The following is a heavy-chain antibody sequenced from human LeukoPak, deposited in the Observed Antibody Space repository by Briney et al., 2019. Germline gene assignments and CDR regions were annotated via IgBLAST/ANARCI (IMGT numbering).Heavy chain of an antibody. V-gene: IGHV2-70*11. CDR3: ARIQIAVAGGAFDY. CDR2: IDWDDDK. D-gene: IGHD6-19*01. CDR1: GFSLSPSGMC. J-gene: IGHJ4*02. Sequence: SGPTLVKPTQPLTLTCTFSGFSLSPSGMCVSWIRQPPVKALEWLARIDWDDDKYYSTSLKTRLTISKDTSKNQVVLTMTNMDPVDTATYYCARIQIAVAGGAFDYWGQGTLVTVSS.